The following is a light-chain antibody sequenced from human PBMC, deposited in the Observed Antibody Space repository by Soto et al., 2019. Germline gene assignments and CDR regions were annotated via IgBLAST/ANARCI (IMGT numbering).Light chain of an antibody. V-gene: IGLV2-8*01. CDR3: SSYTGGNPSYV. Sequence: QSALTQPPSASGSPGQSVTISCTGTSSDVGGYDYVSWYQQHPGKAPKLMIYEVTIRPSGVSDRCSGSKSGNTAPLTVSGLQPENEADYYCSSYTGGNPSYVFGTGTKVTVL. CDR1: SSDVGGYDY. J-gene: IGLJ1*01. CDR2: EVT.